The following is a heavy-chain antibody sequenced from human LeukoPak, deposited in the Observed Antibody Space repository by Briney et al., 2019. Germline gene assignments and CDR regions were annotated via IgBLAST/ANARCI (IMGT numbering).Heavy chain of an antibody. CDR2: ISSSTSYI. J-gene: IGHJ6*02. V-gene: IGHV3-21*01. CDR3: ARAEGDYLNYYGMDV. CDR1: GFTFSSYS. D-gene: IGHD4-17*01. Sequence: GGSLRPSCAAPGFTFSSYSMNWVRQAPGKGLEWVSSISSSTSYIYYADSVNGRFTISRDNAKNSLYLQMNSLRAKDTVVYYCARAEGDYLNYYGMDVWGQGTTVTVSS.